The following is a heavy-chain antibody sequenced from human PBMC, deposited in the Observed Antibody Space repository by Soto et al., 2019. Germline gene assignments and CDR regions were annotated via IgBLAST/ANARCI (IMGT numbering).Heavy chain of an antibody. CDR2: ISSSSSYI. Sequence: EMQLVESGGGLVKPGGSLRLSCAASGFTFSSYSMNWVRQAPGKGLEWVSSISSSSSYIYYADSVKGRFTISRDNAKNSLYLQMNSLRAEDTAVYYCARDQGRGYDFWSGYYPGWFDPWGQGTLVTVSS. CDR1: GFTFSSYS. D-gene: IGHD3-3*01. CDR3: ARDQGRGYDFWSGYYPGWFDP. J-gene: IGHJ5*02. V-gene: IGHV3-21*01.